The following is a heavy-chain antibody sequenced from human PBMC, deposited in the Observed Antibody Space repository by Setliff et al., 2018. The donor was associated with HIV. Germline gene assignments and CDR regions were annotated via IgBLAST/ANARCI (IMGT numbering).Heavy chain of an antibody. CDR2: IHTSGST. CDR1: GGSISSGSYY. Sequence: SETLSLTCTVSGGSISSGSYYWSWIRQPAGKGLEWIGHIHTSGSTKYNPSLKSRVTISIDTSRNQFSLRLNSVTAADTAVYYCARDRRDDYYLTAYFDSLGQGTVVTVSS. V-gene: IGHV4-61*09. J-gene: IGHJ4*02. CDR3: ARDRRDDYYLTAYFDS. D-gene: IGHD1-26*01.